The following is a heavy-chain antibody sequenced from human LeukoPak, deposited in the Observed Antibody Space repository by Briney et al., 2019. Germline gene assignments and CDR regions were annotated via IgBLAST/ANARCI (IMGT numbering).Heavy chain of an antibody. CDR3: ARDAFYDSSGSGFDY. CDR1: GFTFSDYY. J-gene: IGHJ4*02. CDR2: ISSSSSTI. V-gene: IGHV3-11*01. Sequence: GGSLRLSCAASGFTFSDYYMSWIRQAPGKGLEWVSYISSSSSTIYYADSVKGRFTISRDNAKNSLYLQMNSLRAEDTAVYYCARDAFYDSSGSGFDYWRQGTLVTVSS. D-gene: IGHD3-22*01.